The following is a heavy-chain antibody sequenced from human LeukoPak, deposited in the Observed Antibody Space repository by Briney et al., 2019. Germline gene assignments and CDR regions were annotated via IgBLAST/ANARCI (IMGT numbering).Heavy chain of an antibody. D-gene: IGHD3-22*01. CDR1: GYTFTGYY. J-gene: IGHJ3*02. V-gene: IGHV1-2*02. CDR2: INPDNGDT. CDR3: ARDQDSSGYFYVADAFDI. Sequence: ASVKVSCKASGYTFTGYYMHWVRQAPGQGLEWMGWINPDNGDTNYAQKFRGRVTMTRDTSISTVYKELSRLTSDDTAVYYCARDQDSSGYFYVADAFDIWGQGTMVTVSS.